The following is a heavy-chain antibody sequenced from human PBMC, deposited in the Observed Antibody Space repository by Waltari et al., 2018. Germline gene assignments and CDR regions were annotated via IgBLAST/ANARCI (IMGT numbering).Heavy chain of an antibody. V-gene: IGHV1-2*04. J-gene: IGHJ3*02. CDR3: ARASGYCSGGSCYGGVDAFDI. CDR2: INPQSGGT. CDR1: GYTFTGFY. D-gene: IGHD2-15*01. Sequence: QVQLVQSGAEVKKPGASVKVSCKASGYTFTGFYMPCVRQAPGQGIEWINPQSGGTNYAEKFEGCVTMTRDRSISTGYMELSRLRSDDTAVYYWARASGYCSGGSCYGGVDAFDIWGQGTMVTVSS.